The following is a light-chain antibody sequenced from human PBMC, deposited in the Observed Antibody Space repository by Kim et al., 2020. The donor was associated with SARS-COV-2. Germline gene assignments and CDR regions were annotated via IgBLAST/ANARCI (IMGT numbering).Light chain of an antibody. J-gene: IGKJ2*01. CDR3: QQYNSYPYT. Sequence: AAVGDRVTITCRASQSISSWLAWYQQKPGKAPKLLIYKASSLESGVPSRFSGSGSGTEFTLTISSLQPDDFATYYCQQYNSYPYTFGQGTKLEI. CDR1: QSISSW. CDR2: KAS. V-gene: IGKV1-5*03.